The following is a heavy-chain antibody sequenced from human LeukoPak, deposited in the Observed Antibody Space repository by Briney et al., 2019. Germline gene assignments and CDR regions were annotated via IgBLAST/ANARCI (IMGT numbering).Heavy chain of an antibody. CDR3: ARGGTVLRPNSPYDY. J-gene: IGHJ4*02. CDR1: RYTFTSYY. CDR2: INPSGGST. Sequence: ASVKVSCKASRYTFTSYYMHWVRQAPGQGLEWMGIINPSGGSTSYAQKFQGRVTMTRDTSTNTVYMELSSLRSEDTAVYYCARGGTVLRPNSPYDYWGQGTLVTVSS. V-gene: IGHV1-46*01. D-gene: IGHD4-17*01.